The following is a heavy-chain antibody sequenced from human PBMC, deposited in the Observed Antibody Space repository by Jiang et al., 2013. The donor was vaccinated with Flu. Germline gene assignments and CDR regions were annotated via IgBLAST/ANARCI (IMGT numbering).Heavy chain of an antibody. Sequence: VQLVESGAEVKKPGESLKISCKGSGYTFTTYWIGWVRQMPGKGLEWMGIIYPGDSDTKYSPSFQGQVTISADKSISTAYLQWSSLKASDTAMYYCARSGYGGNSAWYFDLWGRGTLVTVSS. J-gene: IGHJ2*01. V-gene: IGHV5-51*01. CDR3: ARSGYGGNSAWYFDL. D-gene: IGHD4-23*01. CDR1: GYTFTTYW. CDR2: IYPGDSDT.